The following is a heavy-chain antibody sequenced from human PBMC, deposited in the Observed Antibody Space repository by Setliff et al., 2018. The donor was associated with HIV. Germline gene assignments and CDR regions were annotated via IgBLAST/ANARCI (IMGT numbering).Heavy chain of an antibody. D-gene: IGHD4-17*01. CDR3: ARPGGSYGDYGWYLRF. Sequence: SVKVSCKASGYTFTGYYMHWVRQAPGQGLEWMGWINPNSGDTNYAQKFQGRLTMTTDTSTSTAYMELRSLRSDDTAMYYCARPGGSYGDYGWYLRFWGQGTLVTVSS. J-gene: IGHJ4*02. V-gene: IGHV1-2*02. CDR2: INPNSGDT. CDR1: GYTFTGYY.